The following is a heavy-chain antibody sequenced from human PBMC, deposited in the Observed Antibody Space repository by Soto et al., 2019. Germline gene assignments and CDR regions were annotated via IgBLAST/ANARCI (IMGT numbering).Heavy chain of an antibody. CDR1: GFTLSSNA. Sequence: SLRLSCASSGFTLSSNAMSWVRQAPGNVLEWVSVITNTGGATLYADSVKGRFTISRDNSKNTLYLQMNSLRAEDTAIYYCARASGESYPGSRVFDSWGQGTRVTVSS. V-gene: IGHV3-23*01. CDR2: ITNTGGAT. CDR3: ARASGESYPGSRVFDS. J-gene: IGHJ4*02. D-gene: IGHD3-10*01.